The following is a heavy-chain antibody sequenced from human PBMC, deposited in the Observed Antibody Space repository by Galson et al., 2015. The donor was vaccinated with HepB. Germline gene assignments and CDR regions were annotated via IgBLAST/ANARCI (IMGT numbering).Heavy chain of an antibody. CDR3: ATIYDSSGYYYLNWFDP. Sequence: ETLSLTCTVSGGSISSSSYYWGWIRQPPGKGLEWIGSIYYSGSTYYNPSLKSRVTISVDTSKNQFSLKLSSVTAADTAVYYCATIYDSSGYYYLNWFDPWGQGTLVTVSS. V-gene: IGHV4-39*01. D-gene: IGHD3-22*01. J-gene: IGHJ5*02. CDR1: GGSISSSSYY. CDR2: IYYSGST.